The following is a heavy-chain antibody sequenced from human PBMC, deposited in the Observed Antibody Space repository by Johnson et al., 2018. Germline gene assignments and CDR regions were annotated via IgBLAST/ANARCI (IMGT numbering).Heavy chain of an antibody. CDR1: GGSISSTNW. CDR3: ASGREECDAFDI. V-gene: IGHV4-4*02. D-gene: IGHD3-3*01. CDR2: VLHNGST. Sequence: QVQLQESGPGLVKPSGTLSLTCVVSGGSISSTNWWSCVRQPPGKGLEWIGEVLHNGSTNYNPSLKSRVAVSPDKSKNQFSLKVRSVSAADTAVYYRASGREECDAFDIWGQGTMVTVSS. J-gene: IGHJ3*02.